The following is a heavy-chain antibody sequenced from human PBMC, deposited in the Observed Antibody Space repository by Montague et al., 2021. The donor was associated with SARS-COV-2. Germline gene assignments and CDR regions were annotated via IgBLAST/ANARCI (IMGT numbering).Heavy chain of an antibody. J-gene: IGHJ4*02. CDR1: GFTFNSYG. CDR3: ARDPSCCSRFGEFGY. D-gene: IGHD3-10*01. Sequence: SLRLSCAASGFTFNSYGMYWVRQAPGKGLEWVAVIWYDGSNKYYADSVEGRFTISRDNSKNTLYLQMNSLRAEDTAVYYCARDPSCCSRFGEFGYWGQGTLVTVSS. V-gene: IGHV3-33*01. CDR2: IWYDGSNK.